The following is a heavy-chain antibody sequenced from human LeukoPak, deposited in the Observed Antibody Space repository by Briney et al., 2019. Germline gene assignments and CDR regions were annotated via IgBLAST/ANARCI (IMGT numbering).Heavy chain of an antibody. D-gene: IGHD6-19*01. CDR2: LSGSGITT. CDR1: GFTFSNSA. CDR3: AKGIYSSGWSYFGY. J-gene: IGHJ4*01. V-gene: IGHV3-23*01. Sequence: GGSLRLFCAASGFTFSNSAMSWVRQAPGKGLEWVSTLSGSGITTYYADSVKGRFTISRDNSKNTLYLQMNTLRAEDSALYYCAKGIYSSGWSYFGYWGHGTLVTVSS.